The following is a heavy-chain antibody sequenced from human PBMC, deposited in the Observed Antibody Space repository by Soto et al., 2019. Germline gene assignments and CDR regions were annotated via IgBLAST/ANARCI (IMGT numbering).Heavy chain of an antibody. D-gene: IGHD3-3*01. J-gene: IGHJ3*02. Sequence: QVQLVQSGAEVKKPGSSVRVSCKSSGGTLSNYAMSWVRQAPGKGLEGMGGIIPMCGTTQYAQRFQGRVTITADESTSTVYLELNSLRSEDTAVYYCARDKGTVFGVVNDAFDIWGQGTMVTVSS. CDR3: ARDKGTVFGVVNDAFDI. CDR1: GGTLSNYA. V-gene: IGHV1-69*01. CDR2: IIPMCGTT.